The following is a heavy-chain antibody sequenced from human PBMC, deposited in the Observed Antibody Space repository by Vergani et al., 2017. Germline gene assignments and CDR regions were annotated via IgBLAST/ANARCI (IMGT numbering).Heavy chain of an antibody. D-gene: IGHD6-13*01. CDR2: ISGSGGST. CDR1: GFTFSSYA. Sequence: EVQLLESGGGLVQPGGSLRLSCAASGFTFSSYAMSWVRQAPGKGLEWVAAISGSGGSTYYAASVKGRFTISRDNYKHTLYLQMNSLRAKDTAVYYCAKSLGQPLGSWGKLGQVLRTNWFDPWGQGTLVTVSS. J-gene: IGHJ5*02. V-gene: IGHV3-23*01. CDR3: AKSLGQPLGSWGKLGQVLRTNWFDP.